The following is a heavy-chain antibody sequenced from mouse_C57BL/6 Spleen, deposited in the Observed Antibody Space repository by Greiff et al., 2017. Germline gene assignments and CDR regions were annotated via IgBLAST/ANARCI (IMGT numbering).Heavy chain of an antibody. V-gene: IGHV1-62-2*01. Sequence: VQLQQSGAELVKPGASVKLSCKASGYTFTEYTIHWVKQRSGQGLEWIGWFYPGSGSIKYNEKFKDKATLTADKSSSTGYMERSSLTSDDSAVYICARHEYGNLFFDYWGQGTTLTVST. D-gene: IGHD2-1*01. CDR2: FYPGSGSI. CDR1: GYTFTEYT. CDR3: ARHEYGNLFFDY. J-gene: IGHJ2*01.